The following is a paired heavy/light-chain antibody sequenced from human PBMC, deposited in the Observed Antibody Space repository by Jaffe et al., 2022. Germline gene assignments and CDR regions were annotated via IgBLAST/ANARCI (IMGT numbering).Light chain of an antibody. CDR2: DVS. CDR1: SSDVGGYNY. V-gene: IGLV2-14*03. J-gene: IGLJ1*01. Sequence: QSALTQPASVSGSPGQSITISCTGTSSDVGGYNYVSWYQQHPGKAPKLMIYDVSNRPSGVSNRFSGSKSGNTASLTISGLQAEDEADYYCSSYTSSSTLNVFGTGTKVTVL. CDR3: SSYTSSSTLNV.
Heavy chain of an antibody. V-gene: IGHV4-61*02. CDR3: ARGGGQITMIVVVTYAFDI. D-gene: IGHD3-22*01. CDR1: GGSISSGSYY. Sequence: QVQLQESGPGLVKPSQTLSLTCTVSGGSISSGSYYWSWIRQPAGKGLEWIGRIYTSGSTNYNPSLKSRVTISVDTSKNQFSLKLSSVTAADTAVYYCARGGGQITMIVVVTYAFDIWGQGTMVTVSS. J-gene: IGHJ3*02. CDR2: IYTSGST.